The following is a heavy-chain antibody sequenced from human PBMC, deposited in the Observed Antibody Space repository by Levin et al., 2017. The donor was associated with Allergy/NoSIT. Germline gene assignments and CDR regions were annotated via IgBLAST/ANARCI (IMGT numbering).Heavy chain of an antibody. V-gene: IGHV3-30*04. D-gene: IGHD3-10*01. Sequence: GESLKISCAASGFNFSTYAMHWVRQAPAKGPEWLAVISYDGSNTYYIDSVKGRFTISRDNSENKVYLQMNDLRAEDTALSYCTRMLATRARNLRRKAFDIWGQGTAVTVSS. CDR2: ISYDGSNT. J-gene: IGHJ3*02. CDR1: GFNFSTYA. CDR3: TRMLATRARNLRRKAFDI.